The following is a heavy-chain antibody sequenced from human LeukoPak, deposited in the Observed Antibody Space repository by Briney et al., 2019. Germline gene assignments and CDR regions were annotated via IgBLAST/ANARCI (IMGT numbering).Heavy chain of an antibody. Sequence: PSETLSLTCTVSGGSISSSSYYWGWIRQPPGKGLEWIGSIYYSGSTYYNPSLKSRVTISVDTSKNQFSLKLSSVTAADTAVYYCAYRDWLLSGYYYYYGMDVWGQGTTVTVSS. CDR2: IYYSGST. CDR1: GGSISSSSYY. D-gene: IGHD3-9*01. CDR3: AYRDWLLSGYYYYYGMDV. V-gene: IGHV4-39*01. J-gene: IGHJ6*02.